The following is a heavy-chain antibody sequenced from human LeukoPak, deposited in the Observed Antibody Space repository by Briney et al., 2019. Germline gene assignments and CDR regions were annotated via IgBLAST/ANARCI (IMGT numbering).Heavy chain of an antibody. D-gene: IGHD1-1*01. CDR3: ARETSYAFDI. J-gene: IGHJ3*02. CDR2: ISSSSSYI. Sequence: GGSLRLSCAASGFTFSSYAMSWVRRAPGKGLEWVSSISSSSSYIYYADSVKGRFTISRDNAKNSLYLQMNSLRAEDTAVYYCARETSYAFDIWGQGTMVTVSS. CDR1: GFTFSSYA. V-gene: IGHV3-21*01.